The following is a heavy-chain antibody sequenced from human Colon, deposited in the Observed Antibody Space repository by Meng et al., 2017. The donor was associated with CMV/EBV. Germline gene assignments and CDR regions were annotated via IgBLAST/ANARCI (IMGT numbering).Heavy chain of an antibody. J-gene: IGHJ4*02. V-gene: IGHV4-4*07. CDR1: GDSIKNYY. CDR2: IHYSGGT. Sequence: QVQPTESGPRLVKPSETLSLTCTVSGDSIKNYYWTWLRQPAGKGLEWLGRIHYSGGTDDNPSLKSRVTLSIDTSKNQLSLKIYSVTAADTAVYYCARAGARGVPVDLWGQGTLVTVSS. CDR3: ARAGARGVPVDL. D-gene: IGHD3-10*01.